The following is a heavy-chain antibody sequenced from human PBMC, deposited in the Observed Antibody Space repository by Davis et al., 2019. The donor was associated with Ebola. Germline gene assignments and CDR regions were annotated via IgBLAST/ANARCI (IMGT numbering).Heavy chain of an antibody. Sequence: SETLPLTCTLSGGSMSVYSWNWIRQSPGKGLEWIGLTYSSGSINYNPSLKSRVTISVDTSKNQFSLELSAVTAAGTAIYYCARGRNGGWDFDYWGQGTRVTVSS. D-gene: IGHD6-19*01. V-gene: IGHV4-59*01. CDR3: ARGRNGGWDFDY. J-gene: IGHJ4*02. CDR2: TYSSGSI. CDR1: GGSMSVYS.